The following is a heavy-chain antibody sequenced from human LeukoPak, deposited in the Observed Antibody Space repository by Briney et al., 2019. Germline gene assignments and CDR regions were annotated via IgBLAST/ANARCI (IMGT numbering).Heavy chain of an antibody. CDR1: DGSISSGGYY. Sequence: SETLSLTCTVSDGSISSGGYYWSWIRQHPGKGLEWIGYIYYSGSTYYNPSLKSRVTISVDTSKNQFSLKLSSVTAADTAVYYCARERYSYGPLDAFDIWGQGTMVTVSS. CDR2: IYYSGST. CDR3: ARERYSYGPLDAFDI. D-gene: IGHD5-18*01. V-gene: IGHV4-31*03. J-gene: IGHJ3*02.